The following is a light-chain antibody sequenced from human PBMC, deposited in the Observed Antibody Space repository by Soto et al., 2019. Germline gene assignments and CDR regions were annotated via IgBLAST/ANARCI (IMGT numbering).Light chain of an antibody. CDR3: SSYAGSSNV. J-gene: IGLJ1*01. CDR2: EVN. V-gene: IGLV2-8*01. Sequence: QSVLTQPASVSGSPGQSITISCTGSSTDIGVYDYVSWYQHHPGRAPKLMIYEVNKRPSGVPDRFSGSKSGNTASLTVSGLQAEDEADYYCSSYAGSSNVFGTGTKLTVL. CDR1: STDIGVYDY.